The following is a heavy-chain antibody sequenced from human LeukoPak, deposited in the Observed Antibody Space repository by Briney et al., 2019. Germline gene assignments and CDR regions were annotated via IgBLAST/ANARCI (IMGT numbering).Heavy chain of an antibody. D-gene: IGHD3-10*01. CDR2: IYYSGST. Sequence: SETLSLTCTVSGGSISSYYWSWIRQPPGKGLEWIGYIYYSGSTNYNPSLKSRVTISVDTSKNQFSLKLSSVTAADTAVYYCATSHEELGIFDYWGQGTLVTVSS. CDR3: ATSHEELGIFDY. CDR1: GGSISSYY. V-gene: IGHV4-59*08. J-gene: IGHJ4*02.